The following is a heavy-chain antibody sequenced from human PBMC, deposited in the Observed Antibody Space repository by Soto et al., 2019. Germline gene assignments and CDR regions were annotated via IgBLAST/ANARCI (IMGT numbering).Heavy chain of an antibody. V-gene: IGHV3-23*01. D-gene: IGHD2-15*01. CDR1: GVTFSSYA. CDR3: ASNTRYDPPDY. J-gene: IGHJ4*02. Sequence: EVQLLESGGGLVQPGGSLRLSCAASGVTFSSYAMSWVRQAPGKGLAWVSGISVSGGSKYYAISVKGRFTIARDNSKNTLYLQMNSLRAEDTAVYYCASNTRYDPPDYWGQGTLVTASS. CDR2: ISVSGGSK.